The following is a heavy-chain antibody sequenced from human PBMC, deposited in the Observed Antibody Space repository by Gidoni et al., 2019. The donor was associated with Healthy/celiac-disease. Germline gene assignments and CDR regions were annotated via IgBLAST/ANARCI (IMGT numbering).Heavy chain of an antibody. CDR3: AKDEGYDFWSGYYTFDY. CDR2: ISWNSGSI. Sequence: EVQLVESGGGLVQPGRSLRLSCAASGFPFDDYAMHWVRQAPGKGLEWVSGISWNSGSIGYADSVKGRFTISRDNAKNSLYLQMNSLRAEDTALYYCAKDEGYDFWSGYYTFDYWGQGTLVTVSS. J-gene: IGHJ4*02. V-gene: IGHV3-9*01. CDR1: GFPFDDYA. D-gene: IGHD3-3*01.